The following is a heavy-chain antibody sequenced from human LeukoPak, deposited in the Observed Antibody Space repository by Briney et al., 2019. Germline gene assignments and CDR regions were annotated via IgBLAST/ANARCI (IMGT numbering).Heavy chain of an antibody. D-gene: IGHD6-13*01. CDR3: ASLGAAGYYFDY. CDR2: INHSGST. V-gene: IGHV4-34*01. Sequence: SETLSLTCAVYGGSFSGYYWSWIRQPPGKGLEWIGEINHSGSTNYNPSLKSRVTIPVDTSKNQFSLKLSSVTAADTAVYYCASLGAAGYYFDYWGQGTLVTVSS. J-gene: IGHJ4*02. CDR1: GGSFSGYY.